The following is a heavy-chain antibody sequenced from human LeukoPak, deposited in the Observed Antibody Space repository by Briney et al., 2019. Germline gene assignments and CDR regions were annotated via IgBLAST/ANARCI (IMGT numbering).Heavy chain of an antibody. Sequence: GASVKVSYKVSGYTLTELSMHWVRQAPGKGLEWMGGFDPEDGETIYAQKFQGRVTMTEDTSTDTAYMELSSLRSEDTAVYYCATEKLVIAAAGPFDYWGQGTLVTVSS. CDR1: GYTLTELS. J-gene: IGHJ4*02. V-gene: IGHV1-24*01. CDR3: ATEKLVIAAAGPFDY. CDR2: FDPEDGET. D-gene: IGHD6-13*01.